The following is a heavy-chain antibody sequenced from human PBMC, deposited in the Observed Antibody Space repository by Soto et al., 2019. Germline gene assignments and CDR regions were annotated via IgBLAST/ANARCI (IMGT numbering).Heavy chain of an antibody. CDR1: GFSLSTSGVG. CDR3: AHRPIDEAYWSSTSCYLTWFYP. CDR2: IYWDDDK. J-gene: IGHJ5*02. V-gene: IGHV2-5*02. D-gene: IGHD2-2*01. Sequence: SGPTLVNPTQTLTLTCTFSGFSLSTSGVGVGWIRQPPGEALEWLALIYWDDDKRYSPSLKSRLTITKDTSKNQVVLTMTNMDPVDTATYYCAHRPIDEAYWSSTSCYLTWFYPWGQGTLVTVSS.